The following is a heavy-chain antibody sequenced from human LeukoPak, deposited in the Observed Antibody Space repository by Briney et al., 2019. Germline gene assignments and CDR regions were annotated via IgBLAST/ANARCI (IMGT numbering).Heavy chain of an antibody. J-gene: IGHJ4*02. CDR3: ARAKQVGQLGPVDY. D-gene: IGHD6-13*01. Sequence: SETLSLTCAVYGGSFSGYYWSWIRQPPGKGLEWIGEINHSGSTNYNPSLKSRVTISVDTSKNQFSLKLSSVTAADTAVYYCARAKQVGQLGPVDYWGQGTLVTVSS. CDR2: INHSGST. V-gene: IGHV4-34*01. CDR1: GGSFSGYY.